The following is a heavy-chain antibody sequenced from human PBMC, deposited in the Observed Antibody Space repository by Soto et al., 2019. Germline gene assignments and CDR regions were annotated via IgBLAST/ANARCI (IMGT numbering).Heavy chain of an antibody. CDR1: GGTFSSYA. D-gene: IGHD3-22*01. CDR2: IIPIFGTA. J-gene: IGHJ4*02. CDR3: ALTYYYDSSGYYEANFGY. Sequence: GASVKVSCKASGGTFSSYAISWVRQAPGQGLEWMGGIIPIFGTANYAQKFQGRVTITADESTSTAYMELSSLRSEDTAVYYCALTYYYDSSGYYEANFGYWGQGTLVTVSS. V-gene: IGHV1-69*13.